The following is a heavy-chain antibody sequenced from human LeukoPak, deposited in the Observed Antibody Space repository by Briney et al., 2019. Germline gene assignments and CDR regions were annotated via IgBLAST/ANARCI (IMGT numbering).Heavy chain of an antibody. CDR2: ISSSGGTT. CDR3: AKVPRPYCSGGSCYHFNY. Sequence: PGGSLRLSCATSGFTFSSYAMSWVRQAPGKGLEWVSLISSSGGTTYYADSVKGRFTISRDNSKNTVYLQVNSLRAEDTAVYFCAKVPRPYCSGGSCYHFNYWGQGTLATVSS. V-gene: IGHV3-23*01. J-gene: IGHJ4*02. CDR1: GFTFSSYA. D-gene: IGHD2-15*01.